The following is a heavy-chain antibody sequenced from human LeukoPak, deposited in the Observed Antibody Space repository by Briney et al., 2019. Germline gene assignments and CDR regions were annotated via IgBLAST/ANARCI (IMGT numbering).Heavy chain of an antibody. D-gene: IGHD6-25*01. J-gene: IGHJ4*02. V-gene: IGHV3-23*01. CDR2: ISGSGGST. Sequence: HGGSLRLSCAASRFTFSTFTMNWVRQAPGKGLEWVSAISGSGGSTYYADSVKCRFTISRDNSKNTLYLQLNSLRAEDTAVYYCAKDDWVAAAADDYWGQGTLVTVSS. CDR1: RFTFSTFT. CDR3: AKDDWVAAAADDY.